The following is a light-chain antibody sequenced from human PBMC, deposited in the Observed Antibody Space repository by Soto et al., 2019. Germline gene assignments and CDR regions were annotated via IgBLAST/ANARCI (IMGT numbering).Light chain of an antibody. CDR1: QSVSSY. V-gene: IGKV3-11*01. J-gene: IGKJ4*01. Sequence: EIVLTQSPATLSLSPGERATLSCRASQSVSSYLAWYQHKPGQAPRLLIYDASNRATGIPARFSGSGSWTEFTLTISSLEPEDFAVYYCQQRSNWPPLTFGGGTKVEIK. CDR3: QQRSNWPPLT. CDR2: DAS.